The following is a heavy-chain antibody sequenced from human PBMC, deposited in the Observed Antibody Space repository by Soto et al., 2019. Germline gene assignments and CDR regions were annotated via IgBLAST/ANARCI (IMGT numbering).Heavy chain of an antibody. CDR1: GGSFRGYS. V-gene: IGHV4-34*01. CDR2: INHSGST. CDR3: ARRRVMTLWFDP. J-gene: IGHJ5*02. Sequence: SETLSLTCAVYGGSFRGYSWTGIRQPPGKGLEWIGEINHSGSTNYNPSLKSRVTISVDTSKSQFSLKLRSVTAADTAVYYCARRRVMTLWFDPWGQGTLVTVSS. D-gene: IGHD2-21*02.